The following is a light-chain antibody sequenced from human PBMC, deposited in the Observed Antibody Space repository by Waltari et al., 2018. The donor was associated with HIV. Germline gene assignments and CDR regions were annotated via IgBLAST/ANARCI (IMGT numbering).Light chain of an antibody. CDR2: DAS. Sequence: EIVLTQSPVTLSLSPGERATLSCRASQSVSSYLAWYQQKPGQAPRLLIYDASNRATGIPARFSGSGSGTDFTLTISSLEPEDFAVYYCQQRSNWPPFGGGTKVEIK. J-gene: IGKJ4*01. CDR1: QSVSSY. V-gene: IGKV3-11*01. CDR3: QQRSNWPP.